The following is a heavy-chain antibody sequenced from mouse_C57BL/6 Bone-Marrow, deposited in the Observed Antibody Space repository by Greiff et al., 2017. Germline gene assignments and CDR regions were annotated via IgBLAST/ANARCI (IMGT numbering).Heavy chain of an antibody. J-gene: IGHJ2*01. CDR2: IRLKSDTYAT. Sequence: EVKVEESGGGLVQPGGSMKLSCVASGFTFSNYWMNWVRQSPEKGLEWVAQIRLKSDTYATHYAESVKGRFTISRDDSKSSVYLQLNNLRAEDTGIYYCTGLSDYDGRGYYLDYWGQGTTLTVSS. CDR3: TGLSDYDGRGYYLDY. CDR1: GFTFSNYW. D-gene: IGHD2-4*01. V-gene: IGHV6-3*01.